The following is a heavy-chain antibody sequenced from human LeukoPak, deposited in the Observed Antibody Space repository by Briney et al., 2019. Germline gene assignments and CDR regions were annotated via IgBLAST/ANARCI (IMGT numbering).Heavy chain of an antibody. Sequence: SETLSLTCTVSGGSISSYYWSWIRQPPGKGLEWIGYIYHSGSTNYNPSLKSRVTISVDTSKNQFSLKLSSVTAADTAVYYCARPINNYYDSSGYYLGYFDYWGQGTLVTVSS. V-gene: IGHV4-59*01. D-gene: IGHD3-22*01. CDR2: IYHSGST. CDR1: GGSISSYY. CDR3: ARPINNYYDSSGYYLGYFDY. J-gene: IGHJ4*02.